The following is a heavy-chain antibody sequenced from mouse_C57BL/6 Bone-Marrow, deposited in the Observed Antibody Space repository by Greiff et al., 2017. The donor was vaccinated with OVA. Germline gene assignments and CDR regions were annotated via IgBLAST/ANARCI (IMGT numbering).Heavy chain of an antibody. D-gene: IGHD1-1*01. J-gene: IGHJ1*03. CDR1: GYTFTNYW. CDR2: IYPGGGYT. V-gene: IGHV1-63*01. CDR3: ARESPSYSGSRGWYFDV. Sequence: QVQLQQSGAELVRPGTSVKMSCKASGYTFTNYWIGWAKQRPGHGLEWIGDIYPGGGYTNYNEKFKGKATLTADKSSSTAYMQFSSLTSEDSAIYYCARESPSYSGSRGWYFDVWGTGTTVTVSS.